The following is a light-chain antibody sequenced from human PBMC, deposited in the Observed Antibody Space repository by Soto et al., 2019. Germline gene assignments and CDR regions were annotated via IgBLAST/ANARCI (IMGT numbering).Light chain of an antibody. V-gene: IGKV3-15*01. J-gene: IGKJ1*01. CDR1: QSLSGN. CDR3: HQYSKWPPWT. CDR2: RAS. Sequence: EIVMTQSPATLSVSPGERAPLSCRASQSLSGNLAWYQQKPGQTPRLLIYRASTRATGVPARFSASGSGTEFTLTISSLQSEDAAVYYCHQYSKWPPWTCGPGTKVEIK.